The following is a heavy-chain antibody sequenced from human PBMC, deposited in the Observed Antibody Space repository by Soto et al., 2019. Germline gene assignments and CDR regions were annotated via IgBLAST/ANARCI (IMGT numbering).Heavy chain of an antibody. D-gene: IGHD5-12*01. CDR1: GLTVSSTY. CDR3: ARDHGFGGYDY. Sequence: DVQLVETGGGLIQPGGSLRLSCAASGLTVSSTYMSWVRQAPGKGLEWVSTISTAGGTYHADSVEGRFSISRDNSKNTLYLQMNSLRDEDTAVYYCARDHGFGGYDYRGQGTLVTVSS. V-gene: IGHV3-53*02. J-gene: IGHJ4*02. CDR2: ISTAGGT.